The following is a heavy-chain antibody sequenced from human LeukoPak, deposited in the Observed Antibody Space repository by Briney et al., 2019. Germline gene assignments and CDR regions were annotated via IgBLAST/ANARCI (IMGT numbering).Heavy chain of an antibody. V-gene: IGHV4-38-2*02. J-gene: IGHJ4*02. CDR3: ARSGYYDSSGYFDY. Sequence: SETLSLTCTVSGYSISSVYDWGWIRQPPGKGLEWIGSMYHSGSTNYNPSLKSRVTISVDTSKNQFFLKLSSLTAADTAVYYCARSGYYDSSGYFDYWGQGTLVTVSS. CDR1: GYSISSVYD. D-gene: IGHD3-22*01. CDR2: MYHSGST.